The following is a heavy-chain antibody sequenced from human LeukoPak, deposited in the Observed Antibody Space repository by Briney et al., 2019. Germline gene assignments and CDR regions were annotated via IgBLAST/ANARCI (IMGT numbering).Heavy chain of an antibody. J-gene: IGHJ4*02. D-gene: IGHD6-6*01. V-gene: IGHV4-34*01. CDR1: GGSFSGYY. CDR3: ARHSASMADVDY. Sequence: SETLSLTCAVYGGSFSGYYWSWIRQPPGKGLEWIGSIYYSGSTYYNPSLKSRVTISVDTSKNQFSLKLSSVTAADTAVYYCARHSASMADVDYWGQGTLVTVSS. CDR2: IYYSGST.